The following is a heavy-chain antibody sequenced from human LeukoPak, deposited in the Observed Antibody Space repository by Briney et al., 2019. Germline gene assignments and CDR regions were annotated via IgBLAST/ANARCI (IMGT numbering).Heavy chain of an antibody. CDR1: GFTFSSYE. D-gene: IGHD3-22*01. CDR3: ARAPQNYYDSSAYSI. Sequence: GGSLRLSCAASGFTFSSYEMNWVRQAPGKGLEGVLYISSSGTTMYYADYLKGRFTISRDTAKNSLYLQMNSLRAEDTAVYYCARAPQNYYDSSAYSIWGQGTLVTVSS. J-gene: IGHJ4*02. V-gene: IGHV3-48*03. CDR2: ISSSGTTM.